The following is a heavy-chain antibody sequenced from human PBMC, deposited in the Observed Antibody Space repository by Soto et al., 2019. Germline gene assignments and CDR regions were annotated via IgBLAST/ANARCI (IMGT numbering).Heavy chain of an antibody. CDR1: GGTFSNYA. D-gene: IGHD2-15*01. CDR3: ARDGGAYCYFGNWLDP. V-gene: IGHV1-69*15. J-gene: IGHJ5*02. CDR2: IIPIFGTT. Sequence: QVQLVQSGAEVKKPGSSVKVSCKASGGTFSNYAITWVRPAPGQGLEWVGRIIPIFGTTNVAQKFQGRVTITADESTATANMELCGLRSDDMAVYYCARDGGAYCYFGNWLDPWCQGTLVTVSS.